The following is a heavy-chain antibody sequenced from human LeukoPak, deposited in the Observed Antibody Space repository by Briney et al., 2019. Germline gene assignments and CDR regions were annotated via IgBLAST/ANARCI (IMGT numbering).Heavy chain of an antibody. Sequence: GRSLRLSCTASGFTFSSYAMHWVRQAPGKGLEWVAVISYDGSNKYYADSVKGRFTISRDNSKNTLYLQMNSLRAEDTAVYYCARGLDYYDSSGLVDYSGQGTLVTVSS. CDR3: ARGLDYYDSSGLVDY. D-gene: IGHD3-22*01. CDR2: ISYDGSNK. V-gene: IGHV3-30*04. J-gene: IGHJ4*02. CDR1: GFTFSSYA.